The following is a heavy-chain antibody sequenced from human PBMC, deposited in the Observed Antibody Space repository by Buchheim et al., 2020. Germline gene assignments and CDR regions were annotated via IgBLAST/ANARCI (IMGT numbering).Heavy chain of an antibody. Sequence: QVTLKESGPALVKPPQTLTLTCTFSGFSLSTSGMRVSWIRQPPGKALEWLARIDWDDDKFYSTSLKTRLTISKDTSKNQVVLTMTNMDPVDTATYYCARDLLTYSSGWLDYWGQGTL. CDR3: ARDLLTYSSGWLDY. D-gene: IGHD6-19*01. CDR2: IDWDDDK. CDR1: GFSLSTSGMR. J-gene: IGHJ4*02. V-gene: IGHV2-70*04.